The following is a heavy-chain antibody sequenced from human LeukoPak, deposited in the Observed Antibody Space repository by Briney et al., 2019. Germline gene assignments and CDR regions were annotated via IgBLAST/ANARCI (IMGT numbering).Heavy chain of an antibody. V-gene: IGHV3-43*01. CDR2: ISWDGGST. CDR1: GFTFDDYT. D-gene: IGHD3-22*01. J-gene: IGHJ4*02. CDR3: ARGMDYYDNRGYTTDS. Sequence: GGSLRLSCAASGFTFDDYTMHWVRQAPGKGLEWVSLISWDGGSTYYADSVKGRFTISRDNGKNTLYLQMNGLRVEDTAVYFCARGMDYYDNRGYTTDSWGQGTLVTVAS.